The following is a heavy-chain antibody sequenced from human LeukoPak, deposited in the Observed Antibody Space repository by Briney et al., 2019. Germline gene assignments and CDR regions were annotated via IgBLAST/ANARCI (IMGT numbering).Heavy chain of an antibody. CDR2: ISSSSSYI. J-gene: IGHJ4*02. CDR1: GFTFSSYS. D-gene: IGHD3-22*01. CDR3: ARDLGSDYYDSSGYDY. Sequence: GGSLRLSCAASGFTFSSYSMNWVRQAPGEGLEWVSSISSSSSYIYYADSVKGRFTISRDNAKNSLYLQMNSLRAEDTAVYYCARDLGSDYYDSSGYDYWGQGTLVTVSS. V-gene: IGHV3-21*01.